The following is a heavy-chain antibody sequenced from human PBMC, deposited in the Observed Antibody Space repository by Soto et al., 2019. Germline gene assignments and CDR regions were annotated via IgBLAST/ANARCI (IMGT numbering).Heavy chain of an antibody. CDR1: GYTSSRYG. Sequence: GASVKVSCKALGYTSSRYGINWVRQAPGQGLEWMGWISVFNGDTKYAQKFQGRVAITKDPGTSTAHMELRSLRSDDAAVYYCARLTLGNYPPNFDYWGQGTLVTVSS. D-gene: IGHD7-27*01. CDR2: ISVFNGDT. V-gene: IGHV1-18*01. J-gene: IGHJ4*02. CDR3: ARLTLGNYPPNFDY.